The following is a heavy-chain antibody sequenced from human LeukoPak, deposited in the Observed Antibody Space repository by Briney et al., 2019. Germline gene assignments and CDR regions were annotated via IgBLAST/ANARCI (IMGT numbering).Heavy chain of an antibody. D-gene: IGHD3-9*01. V-gene: IGHV1-2*02. CDR3: ARGAPYYDILTGCGDY. J-gene: IGHJ4*02. CDR1: GYTFTVYY. CDR2: INPNSGGT. Sequence: GASVKVSCKASGYTFTVYYMHWVRQAPGQGLEWMGWINPNSGGTNYAQKFQGRVTMTRDTSISTAYMELSRLRSDDTAVYYCARGAPYYDILTGCGDYWGQGTLVTVSS.